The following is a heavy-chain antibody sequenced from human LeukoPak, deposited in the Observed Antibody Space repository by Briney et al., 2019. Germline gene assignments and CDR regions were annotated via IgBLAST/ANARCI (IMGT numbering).Heavy chain of an antibody. V-gene: IGHV3-66*01. Sequence: GGSLRLFCAASGFTVSGNYMSWVRQAPGVGLQWVSLIYSGGDTYYADSVKGRFRISRDNSNNTLYLQMNTLRADDTAIYYCANEGDVGAITSWGQGTLVTVSS. CDR3: ANEGDVGAITS. CDR2: IYSGGDT. D-gene: IGHD1-26*01. J-gene: IGHJ5*02. CDR1: GFTVSGNY.